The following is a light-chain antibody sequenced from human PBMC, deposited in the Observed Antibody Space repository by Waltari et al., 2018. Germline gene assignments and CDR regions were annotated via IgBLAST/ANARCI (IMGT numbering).Light chain of an antibody. CDR3: QQSYITPYT. V-gene: IGKV1-39*01. CDR2: TAS. J-gene: IGKJ2*01. Sequence: EIQMTQAPSSLSASVGDRVTITCRASQSITSHLNWFQQQPGRAPKLLIHTASSLESGGPSRFSGSGSGTHFTLTISSLQPEDFATYFCQQSYITPYTFGQGTKLEI. CDR1: QSITSH.